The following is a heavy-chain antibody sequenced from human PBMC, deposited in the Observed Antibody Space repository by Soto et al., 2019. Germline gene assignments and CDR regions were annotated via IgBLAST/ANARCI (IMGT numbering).Heavy chain of an antibody. V-gene: IGHV3-21*01. J-gene: IGHJ4*02. CDR3: ARDQDCSSTSCGDY. CDR2: ISSSSSYI. CDR1: GFTFSSYS. Sequence: GGSLRLSCAASGFTFSSYSMNWVRQAPGKGLEWVSSISSSSSYIYYADSVKGRFTISRDNAKNSLYLQMNSLRAEDTAVYYCARDQDCSSTSCGDYWGQGTLVTVSS. D-gene: IGHD2-2*01.